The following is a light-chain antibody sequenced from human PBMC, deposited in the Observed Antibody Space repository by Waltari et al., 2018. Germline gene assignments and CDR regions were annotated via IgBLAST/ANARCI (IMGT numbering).Light chain of an antibody. Sequence: EIVMTQSPATLSVSPGERATLSCRASQSVSSNLAWYQQNPGQAPRLLIYGASTRATGIPARFSGSGSGTEFTLTISSLQSEDFAVYYCQQYNNWQNTFGQGTKLEIK. CDR1: QSVSSN. CDR3: QQYNNWQNT. CDR2: GAS. J-gene: IGKJ2*01. V-gene: IGKV3-15*01.